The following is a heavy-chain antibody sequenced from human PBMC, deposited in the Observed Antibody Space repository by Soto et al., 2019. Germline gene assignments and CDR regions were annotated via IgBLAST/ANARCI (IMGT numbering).Heavy chain of an antibody. V-gene: IGHV4-34*01. CDR3: ARHHVRGRTIAGAAEF. CDR1: GGSLSGYY. J-gene: IGHJ4*02. D-gene: IGHD1-26*01. CDR2: INYSGNT. Sequence: QVQLQQWGAGLLKPSETLSLTCAVYGGSLSGYYWSWIRQPPGKALEWMGEINYSGNTNYNPSPTSRVTRSVDTSKNQLFLNLSSVTAADTAMYYCARHHVRGRTIAGAAEFWGQGTLVTVSS.